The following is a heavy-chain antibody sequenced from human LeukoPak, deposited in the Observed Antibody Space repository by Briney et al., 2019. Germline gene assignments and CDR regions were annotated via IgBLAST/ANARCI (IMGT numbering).Heavy chain of an antibody. D-gene: IGHD3-22*01. V-gene: IGHV3-7*01. CDR1: GFTFSSHW. Sequence: GESLRLSCAASGFTFSSHWMSWVRQAPGKGLEWVGNIKPDGSEKYYVDSLKGRFIIFRDNAKNSLYLQMNSLRAEDVAVYYCAKYFYDGSGTHYFDYWGQGTPVTVSS. CDR2: IKPDGSEK. J-gene: IGHJ4*02. CDR3: AKYFYDGSGTHYFDY.